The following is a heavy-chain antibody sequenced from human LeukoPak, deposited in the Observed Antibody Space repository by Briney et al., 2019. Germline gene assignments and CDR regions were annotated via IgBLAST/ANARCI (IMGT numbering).Heavy chain of an antibody. V-gene: IGHV1-3*01. CDR1: GHTSTTYA. Sequence: ASVKVSCKASGHTSTTYAIHWVRQAPGQGLEWMGWINAGNGNIKYSQKFQGRVTITGDTSASTAYMELSSLRSEDTAVYYCARGSVWELLVNEYFQHWGQGTLVTVSS. CDR3: ARGSVWELLVNEYFQH. D-gene: IGHD1-26*01. J-gene: IGHJ1*01. CDR2: INAGNGNI.